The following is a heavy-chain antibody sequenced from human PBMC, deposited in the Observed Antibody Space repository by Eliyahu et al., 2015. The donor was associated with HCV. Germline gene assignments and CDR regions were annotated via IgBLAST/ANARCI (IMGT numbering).Heavy chain of an antibody. J-gene: IGHJ4*02. CDR1: XFTXSGHA. Sequence: QVQLVESGGGVVQPGRSLRLXCAAAXFTXSGHAXXWVRQAPGKGLDWVAAISYDGTYTPYADSVKDRFTISRDNSQNTLFLEMSSLRPEDTAIYYCARDIGVGGGVGTPDYWGQGTLVTVSS. D-gene: IGHD3-3*01. V-gene: IGHV3-30*04. CDR3: ARDIGVGGGVGTPDY. CDR2: ISYDGTYT.